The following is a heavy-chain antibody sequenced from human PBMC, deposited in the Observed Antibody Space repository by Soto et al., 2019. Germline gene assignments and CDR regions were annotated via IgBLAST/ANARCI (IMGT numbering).Heavy chain of an antibody. J-gene: IGHJ4*02. CDR3: TTDPVAMVRESKRDY. D-gene: IGHD3-10*01. Sequence: TGGSLRLSCAASGFTFSNAWMSWVRQAPGKGLEWVGRIKSKTDGGTTDYAAPVKGRFTISRDDSKNTLYLQMNSLKTEDTAVYYCTTDPVAMVRESKRDYWGQGTLVTVSS. CDR2: IKSKTDGGTT. CDR1: GFTFSNAW. V-gene: IGHV3-15*01.